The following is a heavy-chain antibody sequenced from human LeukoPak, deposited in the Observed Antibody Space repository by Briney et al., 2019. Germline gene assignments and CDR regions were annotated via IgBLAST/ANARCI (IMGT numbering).Heavy chain of an antibody. D-gene: IGHD3-22*01. CDR3: AREGNYYYDSSGDYD. CDR2: IYSGGST. J-gene: IGHJ4*02. V-gene: IGHV3-53*01. CDR1: GFTVSSNY. Sequence: GGSLRLSCAASGFTVSSNYMSWVRQAPGKGLEWVSVIYSGGSTYYADSVKGRFTISRDNSKNTLYLQMNSLRAEDTAVYYCAREGNYYYDSSGDYDWGQGTLVTVSS.